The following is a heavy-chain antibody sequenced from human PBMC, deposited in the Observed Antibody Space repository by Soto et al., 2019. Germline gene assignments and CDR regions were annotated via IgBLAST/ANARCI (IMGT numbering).Heavy chain of an antibody. Sequence: SETLSLTCTVSGGSISSSSYYWGWIRQPPGKGLEWIGSIYYSGSIYYNPSLKSRVTISVDTSKNQFSLKLSSVTAADTAVYYCARHVGYYDFWSGYYKDYYYYMDVWGKGTTVTVSS. CDR3: ARHVGYYDFWSGYYKDYYYYMDV. CDR1: GGSISSSSYY. V-gene: IGHV4-39*01. CDR2: IYYSGSI. D-gene: IGHD3-3*01. J-gene: IGHJ6*03.